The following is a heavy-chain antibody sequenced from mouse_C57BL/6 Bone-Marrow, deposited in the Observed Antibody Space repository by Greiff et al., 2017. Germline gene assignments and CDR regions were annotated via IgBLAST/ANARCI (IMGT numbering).Heavy chain of an antibody. D-gene: IGHD1-1*01. J-gene: IGHJ4*01. CDR3: AREGITTVVATDYAMDY. V-gene: IGHV1-53*01. Sequence: QVQLQQPGTELVKPGASVKLSCKASGYTFTSYWMHWVKQRTGQGLEWIGNINPSNGGTNYNEKFKSKATLTVDKSSSTAYMQLSSLTSEDSAVYYCAREGITTVVATDYAMDYWGQGTSVTVSS. CDR2: INPSNGGT. CDR1: GYTFTSYW.